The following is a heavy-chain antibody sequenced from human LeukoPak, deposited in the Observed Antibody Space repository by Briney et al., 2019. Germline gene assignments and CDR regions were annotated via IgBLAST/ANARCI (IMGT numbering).Heavy chain of an antibody. V-gene: IGHV1-2*02. J-gene: IGHJ4*02. CDR1: GYTFTGYY. Sequence: ASVKLSCKASGYTFTGYYMHWVRQAPGQGLEWMGWINPNSGGTNYAQKFQGRVTMTRDTSISTAYLELNRLRSDDTAVYYCARSYYGSGSPDYWGQGTLVTVSS. CDR2: INPNSGGT. CDR3: ARSYYGSGSPDY. D-gene: IGHD3-10*01.